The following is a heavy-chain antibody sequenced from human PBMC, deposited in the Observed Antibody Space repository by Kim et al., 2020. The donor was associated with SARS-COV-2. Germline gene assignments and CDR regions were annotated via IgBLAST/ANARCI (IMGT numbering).Heavy chain of an antibody. D-gene: IGHD2-2*01. CDR2: INHSGST. CDR1: GGSFSGYY. V-gene: IGHV4-34*01. Sequence: SETLSLTCAVYGGSFSGYYWSWIRQPPGKGLEWIGEINHSGSTNYNPSLKSRVTISVDTSKNQFSLKLSSVTAADTAVYYCARGFCSSTSCYLGVLGLDYWGQGTLVTVSS. J-gene: IGHJ4*02. CDR3: ARGFCSSTSCYLGVLGLDY.